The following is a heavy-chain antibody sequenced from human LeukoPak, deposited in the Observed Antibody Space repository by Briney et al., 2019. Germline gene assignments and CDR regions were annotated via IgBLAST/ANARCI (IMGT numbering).Heavy chain of an antibody. CDR3: ATRRGYCSSTSCAFDP. Sequence: ASVKVSCKASGYTFTSYDINWVRQATGQGLEWMGWMNPNSGNTGYAQKFQGRVTITRNTSISTAYMELSSLRSEDTAVYYCATRRGYCSSTSCAFDPWGQGTLVTASS. J-gene: IGHJ5*02. CDR1: GYTFTSYD. D-gene: IGHD2-2*01. CDR2: MNPNSGNT. V-gene: IGHV1-8*03.